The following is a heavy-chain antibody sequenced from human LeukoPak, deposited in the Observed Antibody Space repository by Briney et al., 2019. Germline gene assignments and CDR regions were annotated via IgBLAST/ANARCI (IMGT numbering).Heavy chain of an antibody. CDR1: GGSISSYY. CDR3: ARGEPYYDILTGYWGYYHYMDV. D-gene: IGHD3-9*01. V-gene: IGHV4-59*01. Sequence: SETLSLTCTVSGGSISSYYWSWIRQPPRKGLEWIGYIYYSGSTNYNPSLKSRVTISVDTSKNQFSLKLSSVTAADTAVYYCARGEPYYDILTGYWGYYHYMDVWGKGTTVTVSS. CDR2: IYYSGST. J-gene: IGHJ6*03.